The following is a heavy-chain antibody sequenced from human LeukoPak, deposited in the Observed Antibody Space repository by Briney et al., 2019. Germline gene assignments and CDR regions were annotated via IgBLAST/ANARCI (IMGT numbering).Heavy chain of an antibody. Sequence: GGSLRLSCAVSGFTFTHYWMYWVRQGPGTGLGWVSGINNDGSFTNYADSVEGRFSISRDNAKNTLYLQMNSLRAEDTAVYYCARVRAGDYRLDQWGQGTLVTASS. J-gene: IGHJ4*02. CDR3: ARVRAGDYRLDQ. D-gene: IGHD3-10*01. V-gene: IGHV3-74*01. CDR2: INNDGSFT. CDR1: GFTFTHYW.